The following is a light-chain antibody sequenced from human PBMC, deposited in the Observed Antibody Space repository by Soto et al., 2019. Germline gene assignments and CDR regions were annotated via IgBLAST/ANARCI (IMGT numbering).Light chain of an antibody. J-gene: IGLJ1*01. Sequence: QSVLTQPPSVSGAPGQSVTISCTGTNSDVGGYIYVSWYQQHPGKAPKLMIYDVSKRPSGVPDRFSGSKSGNTASLTISGLQAEDEADYYCCSYAGSYTLYVFGTGTKVTVL. CDR2: DVS. CDR3: CSYAGSYTLYV. CDR1: NSDVGGYIY. V-gene: IGLV2-11*01.